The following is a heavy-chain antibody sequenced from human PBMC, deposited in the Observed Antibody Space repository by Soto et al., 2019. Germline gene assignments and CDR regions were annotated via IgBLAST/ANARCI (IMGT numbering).Heavy chain of an antibody. V-gene: IGHV3-23*01. J-gene: IGHJ6*02. CDR3: AKFSWSDVYYYYGMDV. Sequence: GGSLRLSCSASGFTFISYAMSWFRQAPGKGLEWVSAISGSGGSTYYADSVKGRFTISRDNSKNTLYLQMNSLRAEDTAVYYCAKFSWSDVYYYYGMDVWGQGTTVTVSS. CDR1: GFTFISYA. D-gene: IGHD1-1*01. CDR2: ISGSGGST.